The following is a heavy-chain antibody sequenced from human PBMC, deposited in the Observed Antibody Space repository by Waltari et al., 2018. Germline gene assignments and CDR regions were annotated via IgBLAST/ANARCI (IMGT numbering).Heavy chain of an antibody. CDR1: GGSFSGYY. D-gene: IGHD3-3*01. CDR3: ARGGLRFLEWLLRGAWFDP. V-gene: IGHV4-34*01. J-gene: IGHJ5*02. CDR2: INHSGRT. Sequence: QVQLQQWGAGLLKPSETLSLTCAVYGGSFSGYYWSWIRQPPGKGLEWIGEINHSGRTNYNPSLKSRVTISVDTSKNQFSLKLSSVTAADTAVYYCARGGLRFLEWLLRGAWFDPWGQGTLVTVSS.